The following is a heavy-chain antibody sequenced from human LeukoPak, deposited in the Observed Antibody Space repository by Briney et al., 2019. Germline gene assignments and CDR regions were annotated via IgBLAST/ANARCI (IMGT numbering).Heavy chain of an antibody. V-gene: IGHV5-51*01. J-gene: IGHJ4*02. Sequence: GESLKISCKGSGYSFTSYWIGWVRQMPGKGLEWMGIIYPGDSDTRYRPSFQGQVTISADKSISTAYLQGSSLQASDTAMYYCVRLSTTPGTYFDYWGQGTLVTVSS. D-gene: IGHD1/OR15-1a*01. CDR2: IYPGDSDT. CDR1: GYSFTSYW. CDR3: VRLSTTPGTYFDY.